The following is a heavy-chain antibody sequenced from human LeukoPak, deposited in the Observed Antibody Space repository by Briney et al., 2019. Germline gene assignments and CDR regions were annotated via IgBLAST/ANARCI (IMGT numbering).Heavy chain of an antibody. CDR3: ARLAVVVTAAAEIDY. V-gene: IGHV4-39*01. J-gene: IGHJ4*02. CDR1: GGSISSSSYY. Sequence: SETLSLTCTVSGGSISSSSYYWGWIRQPPGKGLEWIGSIYYSGSTYYNPSLKSRVTISVDTSKSQFSLKLSYVTAADSAVYYCARLAVVVTAAAEIDYWGQGTLVTVSS. CDR2: IYYSGST. D-gene: IGHD2-21*02.